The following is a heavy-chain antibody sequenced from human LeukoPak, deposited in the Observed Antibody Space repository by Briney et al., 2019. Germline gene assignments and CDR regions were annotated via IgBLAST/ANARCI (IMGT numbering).Heavy chain of an antibody. CDR1: GGSFSGYY. V-gene: IGHV4-34*01. D-gene: IGHD5-18*01. Sequence: SETLSLTCAVYGGSFSGYYWSWIRQTPGKGLEWIGEINHSGSTNYNPSLKSRVTISVDTSKNQFSLKLSSVTAADTALYYCARRTRGYSYGPYYYGMDVWGQGTTVTVSS. J-gene: IGHJ6*02. CDR3: ARRTRGYSYGPYYYGMDV. CDR2: INHSGST.